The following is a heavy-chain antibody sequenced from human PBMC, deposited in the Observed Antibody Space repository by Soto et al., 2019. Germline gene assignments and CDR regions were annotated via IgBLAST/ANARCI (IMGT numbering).Heavy chain of an antibody. V-gene: IGHV4-31*03. D-gene: IGHD2-15*01. J-gene: IGHJ6*02. CDR3: ARDSPYCSGPRFASGRYPYYGMDV. CDR1: GGSISSGGYY. CDR2: NYYNGHT. Sequence: SETLSLTCTVSGGSISSGGYYWSWFRQYPGKGLEWIGYNYYNGHTYYNASLKRRAIISVDTSKDQFNLQLSSVTAADTAVYYCARDSPYCSGPRFASGRYPYYGMDVWGQGTTVTVSS.